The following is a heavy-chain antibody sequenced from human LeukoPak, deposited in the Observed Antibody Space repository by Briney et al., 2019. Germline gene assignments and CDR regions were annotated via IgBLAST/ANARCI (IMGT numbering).Heavy chain of an antibody. J-gene: IGHJ4*02. V-gene: IGHV1-18*01. D-gene: IGHD1-14*01. CDR2: ISAYNGNT. CDR3: SSRTDRFDY. Sequence: ASVKVSCKASGYTFTSYGISWVRQAPRQGLEWMGWISAYNGNTNYAQKLQGRVTMTRDTSTNTAYMDLSSLRSDDTAVYYCSSRTDRFDYWGQGTLVTVSS. CDR1: GYTFTSYG.